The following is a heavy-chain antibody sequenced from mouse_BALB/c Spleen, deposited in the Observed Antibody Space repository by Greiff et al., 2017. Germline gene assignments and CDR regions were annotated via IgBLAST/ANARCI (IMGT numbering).Heavy chain of an antibody. CDR2: ISSGGST. V-gene: IGHV5-6-5*01. D-gene: IGHD1-2*01. CDR1: GFTFSSYA. Sequence: EVKLMESGGGLVKPGGSLKLSCAASGFTFSSYAMSWVRQTPEKRLEWVASISSGGSTYYPDSVKGRFTISRDNARNILYLQMSSLRSEDTAMYYCARLVLRLEAMDYWGQGTSVTVSS. CDR3: ARLVLRLEAMDY. J-gene: IGHJ4*01.